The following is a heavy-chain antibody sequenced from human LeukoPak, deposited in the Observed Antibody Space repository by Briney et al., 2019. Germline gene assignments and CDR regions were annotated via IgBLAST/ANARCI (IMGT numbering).Heavy chain of an antibody. J-gene: IGHJ4*02. V-gene: IGHV4-61*08. CDR3: ARVRYYDDHSPAADY. CDR1: GGSVRSGDYY. CDR2: IYYSGST. Sequence: PSETLSLTCTVSGGSVRSGDYYWSWIRQPPGKGLEWIGYIYYSGSTNYNPSLKSRLTISVDTSKNQFSLNLTSVTAADTAVYSCARVRYYDDHSPAADYWGQGTLVTVSS. D-gene: IGHD3-22*01.